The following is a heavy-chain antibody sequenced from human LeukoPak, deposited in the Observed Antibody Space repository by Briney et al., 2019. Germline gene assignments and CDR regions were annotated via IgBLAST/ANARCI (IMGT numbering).Heavy chain of an antibody. Sequence: GASVKVSCKASGYTFTSYYMHWVRQAPGQGLEWMGIINPSGGSTSYAQKFQGRVTMTRDTSTSTVYMELSSLRSEDTAVYYCARDGVTGYAPTSYYYYMDVWGKGTTVTVSS. CDR1: GYTFTSYY. D-gene: IGHD3-9*01. J-gene: IGHJ6*03. CDR3: ARDGVTGYAPTSYYYYMDV. V-gene: IGHV1-46*01. CDR2: INPSGGST.